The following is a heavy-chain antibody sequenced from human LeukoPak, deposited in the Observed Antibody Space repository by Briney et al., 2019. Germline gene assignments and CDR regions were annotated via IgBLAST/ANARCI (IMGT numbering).Heavy chain of an antibody. CDR1: AFTFSIYA. CDR3: ARWSTDYYDSSGNYRDWYFDL. J-gene: IGHJ2*01. V-gene: IGHV3-23*01. D-gene: IGHD3-22*01. CDR2: ITSAGENT. Sequence: GGSLRLSCAASAFTFSIYAMSWVRQAPGKGLEWVSSITSAGENTFYTGSVKGGFTISRDNSRNTLYLQMNSLRAEDTAVYYCARWSTDYYDSSGNYRDWYFDLWGRGTLVTVSS.